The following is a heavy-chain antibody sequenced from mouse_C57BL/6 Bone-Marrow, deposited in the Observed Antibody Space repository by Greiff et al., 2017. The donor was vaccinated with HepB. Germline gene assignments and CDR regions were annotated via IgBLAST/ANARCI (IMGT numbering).Heavy chain of an antibody. CDR3: ASHTLITTVVEDYFDY. CDR1: GYTFTDYN. V-gene: IGHV1-22*01. J-gene: IGHJ2*01. CDR2: INPNNGGT. Sequence: EVQLVESGPELVKPGASVKMSCKASGYTFTDYNMHWVKQSHGKSLEWIGYINPNNGGTSYNQKFKGKATLTVNKSSSTAYMELRSLTSEDSAVYYCASHTLITTVVEDYFDYWGQGTTLTVSS. D-gene: IGHD1-1*01.